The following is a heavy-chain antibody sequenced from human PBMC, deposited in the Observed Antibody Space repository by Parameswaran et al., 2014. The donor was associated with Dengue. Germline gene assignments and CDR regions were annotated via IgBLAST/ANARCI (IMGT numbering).Heavy chain of an antibody. D-gene: IGHD3-22*01. Sequence: WIRQPPGKGLVWVSRINSDGSSTSYADSVKGRFTISRDNAKNTLYLQMNSLRAEDTAVYYCARDEVRVYYDSSGYYYADPYYYYGMDVWGQGTTVTVSS. CDR2: INSDGSST. CDR3: ARDEVRVYYDSSGYYYADPYYYYGMDV. J-gene: IGHJ6*02. V-gene: IGHV3-74*01.